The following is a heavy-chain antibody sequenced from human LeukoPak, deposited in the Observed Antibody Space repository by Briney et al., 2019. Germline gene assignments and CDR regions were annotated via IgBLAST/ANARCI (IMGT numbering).Heavy chain of an antibody. V-gene: IGHV1-69*05. CDR1: GGTFSSYA. Sequence: ASVKVSCKASGGTFSSYAISWVRQAPGQGLEWMGRIIPIFSTANYAQKFQGRVTITTDESTSTAYLELSSLRSEDTAVYYCARDPEVGYCSGGSCYGQGYWGQGTLVTVSS. CDR2: IIPIFSTA. J-gene: IGHJ4*02. D-gene: IGHD2-15*01. CDR3: ARDPEVGYCSGGSCYGQGY.